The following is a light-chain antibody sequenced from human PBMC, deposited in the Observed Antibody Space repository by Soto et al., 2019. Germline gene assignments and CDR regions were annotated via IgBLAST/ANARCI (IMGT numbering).Light chain of an antibody. Sequence: QSVLTQPASVSGSPGQSITISCTGTSRDVGGYNYVSWYQQHPGKAPKVMIYEVNNRPSGVSDRFSGSKSGNTASLTISGLQAEDEAVYFCSSYTGSSALGEMFGGGTKVTVL. J-gene: IGLJ3*02. V-gene: IGLV2-14*01. CDR1: SRDVGGYNY. CDR2: EVN. CDR3: SSYTGSSALGEM.